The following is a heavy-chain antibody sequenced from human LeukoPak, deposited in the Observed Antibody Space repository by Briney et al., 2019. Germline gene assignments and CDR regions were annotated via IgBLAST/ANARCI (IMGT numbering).Heavy chain of an antibody. CDR3: ARDGRAGSLFAY. J-gene: IGHJ4*02. Sequence: SETLSLTCTVSSGSISGYYWSWIRQPPGKGLEWVGYISYSGSTNYNPSLKSRVTISVDTSKNQFSLKLSSVTAADTAIYYCARDGRAGSLFAYWGQGTLVAVSS. D-gene: IGHD6-19*01. V-gene: IGHV4-59*01. CDR1: SGSISGYY. CDR2: ISYSGST.